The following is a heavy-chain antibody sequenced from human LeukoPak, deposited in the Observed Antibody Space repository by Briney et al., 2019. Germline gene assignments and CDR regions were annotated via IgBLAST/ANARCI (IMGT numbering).Heavy chain of an antibody. J-gene: IGHJ4*02. CDR3: ARVPYYYDSSGYYEYYFDY. CDR1: GGSISSYY. D-gene: IGHD3-22*01. Sequence: SETLSLTCTVSGGSISSYYWSWIRQPPGKGLEWIGRIYTSGSTNYNPSLKSRVTMSVDTSKNQFSLKLSSVTAADTAVYYCARVPYYYDSSGYYEYYFDYWGQGTLVTVSS. CDR2: IYTSGST. V-gene: IGHV4-4*07.